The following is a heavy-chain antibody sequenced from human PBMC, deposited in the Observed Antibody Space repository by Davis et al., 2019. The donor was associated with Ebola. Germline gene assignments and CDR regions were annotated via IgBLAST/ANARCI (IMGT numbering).Heavy chain of an antibody. J-gene: IGHJ4*02. CDR2: ISWNSGSI. Sequence: SLKISCAASGFTFDDYAMHWVRQAPGKGLEWVSGISWNSGSIGYADSVKGRFTISRDNAKNSLYLQMNSLRAEDTALYYCAKSIDFDYWGQGTLVTVSS. V-gene: IGHV3-9*01. CDR3: AKSIDFDY. CDR1: GFTFDDYA.